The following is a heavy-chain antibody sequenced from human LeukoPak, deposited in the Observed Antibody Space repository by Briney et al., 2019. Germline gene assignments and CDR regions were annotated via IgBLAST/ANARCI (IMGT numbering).Heavy chain of an antibody. CDR2: INQGGSRL. V-gene: IGHV3-7*01. CDR3: ARLKDDVTKLDY. CDR1: GFTFGRYW. J-gene: IGHJ4*02. D-gene: IGHD2-8*01. Sequence: PGGSLRLSCAGSGFTFGRYWMSWVRQAPGKGLEWVASINQGGSRLHYLDSVTGRFIISRDDDQNSLFLQMTRLRVDDTAVYYCARLKDDVTKLDYWGQGTLVSVSS.